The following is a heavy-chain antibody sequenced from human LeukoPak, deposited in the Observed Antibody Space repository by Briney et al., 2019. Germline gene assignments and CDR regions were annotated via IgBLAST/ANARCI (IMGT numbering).Heavy chain of an antibody. Sequence: SETLSLTCAVYGGSFSGYYWSWIRQPAGKGLEWIGRIYTSGSTNYNPSLKSRVTMSVDTSKNQFSLKLSSVTAADTAVYYCARGTGTGWYFDLWGRGTLVTVSS. D-gene: IGHD3/OR15-3a*01. CDR2: IYTSGST. CDR1: GGSFSGYY. J-gene: IGHJ2*01. V-gene: IGHV4-59*10. CDR3: ARGTGTGWYFDL.